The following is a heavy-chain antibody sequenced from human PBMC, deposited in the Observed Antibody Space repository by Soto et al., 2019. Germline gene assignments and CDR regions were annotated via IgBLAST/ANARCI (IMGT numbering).Heavy chain of an antibody. CDR3: ARDGLDSSSSYYYYYMDV. D-gene: IGHD6-6*01. CDR2: IYSGGST. V-gene: IGHV3-53*04. Sequence: HPGGSLRLSCAASGFTVSSNYMSWVRQAPGKGLEWVSVIYSGGSTYYADSVKGRFTISRHNSKNTLYLQMNSLRAEDTAVYYCARDGLDSSSSYYYYYMDVWGKGTTVTVSS. J-gene: IGHJ6*03. CDR1: GFTVSSNY.